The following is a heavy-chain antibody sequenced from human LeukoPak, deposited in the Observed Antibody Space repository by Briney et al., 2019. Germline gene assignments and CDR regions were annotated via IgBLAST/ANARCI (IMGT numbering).Heavy chain of an antibody. Sequence: GGSLRLSCAASGFTSTNYEMNWVRQAPGKGLEWVSYISSSGRTTYYADSVKGRFTISRDNAKNSLYLQMNSLRAEDTAVYYCASQTPRRLPIAVADYFDYWGQGTLVTVSS. CDR1: GFTSTNYE. V-gene: IGHV3-48*03. D-gene: IGHD6-19*01. CDR2: ISSSGRTT. CDR3: ASQTPRRLPIAVADYFDY. J-gene: IGHJ4*02.